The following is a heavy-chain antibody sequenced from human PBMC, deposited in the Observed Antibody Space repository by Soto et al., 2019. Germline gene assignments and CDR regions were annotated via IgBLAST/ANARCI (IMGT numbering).Heavy chain of an antibody. V-gene: IGHV3-11*05. J-gene: IGHJ4*02. CDR3: ARVKEGGYREFDY. CDR2: ISSGSSYI. D-gene: IGHD3-22*01. CDR1: GFTFSDYY. Sequence: QVQLVEAGGGLVKPGGSLRLSCAASGFTFSDYYMGWVRQAPGRGLEWVSYISSGSSYINNADSVKGRFTISRDNAKNSLYLQMNSLRAEDTGVYYCARVKEGGYREFDYWGQGTLVTVSS.